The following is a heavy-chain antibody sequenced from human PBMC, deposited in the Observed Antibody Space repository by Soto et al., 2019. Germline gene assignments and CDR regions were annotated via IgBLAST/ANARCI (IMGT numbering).Heavy chain of an antibody. CDR3: ARGGGVGVAGSAAFDM. Sequence: QLHLVQSGAVVKKPGASVTVSCSASGYPVTAYYMHWVRQAPGRGLEWMGGINPATGAAKYTQTFEGSVSMARDTSRNTVLMELGGLTSEDTAVFSCARGGGVGVAGSAAFDMWGQGTLVTVSS. V-gene: IGHV1-2*02. D-gene: IGHD3-3*01. CDR1: GYPVTAYY. CDR2: INPATGAA. J-gene: IGHJ3*02.